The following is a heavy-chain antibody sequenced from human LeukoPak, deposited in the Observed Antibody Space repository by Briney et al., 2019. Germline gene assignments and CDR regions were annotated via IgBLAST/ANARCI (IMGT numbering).Heavy chain of an antibody. CDR1: GGSVSSDIYY. Sequence: NTADTLSLTCTVSGGSVSSDIYYWNWIRQPPGKGLEWIFYIYYSGSASYSPSLKSRVTISIDTSKNHFSVKLSSVTAADTAVYYCARVARYTSSCFMDFWGQGTLVTVSS. D-gene: IGHD6-13*01. CDR3: ARVARYTSSCFMDF. V-gene: IGHV4-61*01. J-gene: IGHJ4*02. CDR2: IYYSGSA.